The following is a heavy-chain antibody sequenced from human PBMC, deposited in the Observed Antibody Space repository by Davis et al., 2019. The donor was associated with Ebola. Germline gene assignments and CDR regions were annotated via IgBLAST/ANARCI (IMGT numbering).Heavy chain of an antibody. J-gene: IGHJ4*02. CDR3: ARAVFHEVLDY. CDR1: GFTFRNYA. Sequence: PGGSLRLSCAASGFTFRNYAMHWVRQAPGKGLEWVAVVSHREREKFYADSVKGRFTISRDNSANTLYLQMNSLTADDTAVYYCARAVFHEVLDYWGQGTPVTVSS. V-gene: IGHV3-30*04. D-gene: IGHD3-3*01. CDR2: VSHREREK.